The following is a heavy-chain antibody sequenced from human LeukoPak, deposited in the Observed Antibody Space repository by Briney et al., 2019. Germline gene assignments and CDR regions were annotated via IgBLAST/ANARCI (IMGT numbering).Heavy chain of an antibody. CDR3: AELGITMIGGV. J-gene: IGHJ6*04. Sequence: GGSLRLSCAASAFPFSTYTMHWVRQAPGKGLERVSSISSSSSTIYYADSVKGRFTISRDNAKNSLYLQMNSLRAEDTAVYYCAELGITMIGGVWGKGTTVTISS. V-gene: IGHV3-48*04. D-gene: IGHD3-10*02. CDR1: AFPFSTYT. CDR2: ISSSSSTI.